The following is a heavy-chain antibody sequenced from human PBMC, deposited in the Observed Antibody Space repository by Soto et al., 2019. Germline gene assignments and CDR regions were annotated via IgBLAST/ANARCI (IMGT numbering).Heavy chain of an antibody. D-gene: IGHD6-13*01. CDR3: AKGGPSSQWFDP. Sequence: QVQLRESGPGLVTPSETLSLICTVSGGSISGYYWSWIRQPPRKAPEWIGYVYYSGTTNYNPSLRSXXTISVDTSRNQFSLKMTSLTDADTAVYYCAKGGPSSQWFDPWGLGTLVTVSS. CDR1: GGSISGYY. J-gene: IGHJ5*02. V-gene: IGHV4-59*01. CDR2: VYYSGTT.